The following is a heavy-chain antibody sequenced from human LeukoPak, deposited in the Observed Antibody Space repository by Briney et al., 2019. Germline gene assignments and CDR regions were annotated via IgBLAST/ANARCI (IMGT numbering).Heavy chain of an antibody. V-gene: IGHV1-18*04. CDR1: GYSFTTYG. CDR2: ISGYNGNT. Sequence: GASVKVSCKASGYSFTTYGITWARQAPGQGLEWMGWISGYNGNTNYAQKFQDRVTMTTDTSTSVVSMELRSLRFDDTAVYYCARAPGGYTSGRFDYWGQGTLVTVSS. D-gene: IGHD6-19*01. CDR3: ARAPGGYTSGRFDY. J-gene: IGHJ4*02.